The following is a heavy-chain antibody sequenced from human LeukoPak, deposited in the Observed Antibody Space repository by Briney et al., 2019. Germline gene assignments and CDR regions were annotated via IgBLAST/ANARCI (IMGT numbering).Heavy chain of an antibody. J-gene: IGHJ4*02. CDR3: ARGFDGGSPFDY. Sequence: SETLSLTCTVSGGSISSGDYYWSWIRQPPGKGLEWIGYIYYSGGTYYNPSLKSRVTISVDTSKNQFSLKLSSVTAADTAVYCCARGFDGGSPFDYWGQGTLVTVPS. V-gene: IGHV4-30-4*01. D-gene: IGHD3-16*01. CDR1: GGSISSGDYY. CDR2: IYYSGGT.